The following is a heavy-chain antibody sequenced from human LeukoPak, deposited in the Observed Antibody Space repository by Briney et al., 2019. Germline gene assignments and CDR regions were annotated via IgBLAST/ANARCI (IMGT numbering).Heavy chain of an antibody. V-gene: IGHV1-18*01. J-gene: IGHJ3*02. CDR1: GYTFTSHG. Sequence: GASVKVSCKASGYTFTSHGITWVRQAPGQGLEWMGWISVYNGNTNYAQKLQGRVTMTTDTSTSTAYMELRSLRSDDTAVYYCARDNYCTNGVCLGAFDIWGQGTMVTVSS. CDR2: ISVYNGNT. CDR3: ARDNYCTNGVCLGAFDI. D-gene: IGHD2-8*01.